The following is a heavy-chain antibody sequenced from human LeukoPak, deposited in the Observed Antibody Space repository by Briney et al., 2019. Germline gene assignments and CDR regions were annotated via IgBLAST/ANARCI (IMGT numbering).Heavy chain of an antibody. V-gene: IGHV3-49*04. Sequence: GGSLRLSCTASGFTFGDYAMSWVRQAPGKGLEWVGFIRSKAYGGTTEYAASVKGRFTISRDDSKSIAYLQMNSLRAEDTAVYYCARDLKQVRAFDIWGQGTMVTVSS. CDR3: ARDLKQVRAFDI. CDR2: IRSKAYGGTT. D-gene: IGHD6-13*01. CDR1: GFTFGDYA. J-gene: IGHJ3*02.